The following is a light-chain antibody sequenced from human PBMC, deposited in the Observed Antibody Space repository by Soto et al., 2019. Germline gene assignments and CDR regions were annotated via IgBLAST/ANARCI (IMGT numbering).Light chain of an antibody. CDR3: SSYTTSTTLV. CDR1: SSDIGGYNY. J-gene: IGLJ2*01. Sequence: QSALTQPASVSGSPGQSITISCTGTSSDIGGYNYVSWYQQHPGKAPKLMISEVSNRPSGVSNRFSGSKSGNTASLTTSGLQPEDEADYYCSSYTTSTTLVFGGGTKVTVL. CDR2: EVS. V-gene: IGLV2-14*01.